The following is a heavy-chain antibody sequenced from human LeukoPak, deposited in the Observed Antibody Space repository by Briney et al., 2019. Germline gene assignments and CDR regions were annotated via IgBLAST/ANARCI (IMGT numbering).Heavy chain of an antibody. CDR2: IYHSGST. CDR3: AGDSGSYYRFDY. V-gene: IGHV4-30-2*01. D-gene: IGHD1-26*01. Sequence: SQTLSLTCTVSGGSISSGGYYWSWIRQPPGKGLEWIGYIYHSGSTYYNPSLKSRVTISVDRSKNQFSLKLSSVTAADTAVYYCAGDSGSYYRFDYWGQGTLVTVSS. J-gene: IGHJ4*02. CDR1: GGSISSGGYY.